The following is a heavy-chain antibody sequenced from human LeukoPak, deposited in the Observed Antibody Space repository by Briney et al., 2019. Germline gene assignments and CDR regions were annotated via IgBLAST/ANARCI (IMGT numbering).Heavy chain of an antibody. V-gene: IGHV4-39*07. CDR1: GGSISSSGSF. CDR3: ASGRRRNWLTYYYYMDV. CDR2: IYYSGST. D-gene: IGHD5-12*01. Sequence: SETLSLTCTVSGGSISSSGSFWGWIRQPPGKGLEWIGSIYYSGSTYYNPSLKSRVTISVDTSKNQFSLKLSSVTAADTAVYYCASGRRRNWLTYYYYMDVWGKGTTVTVSS. J-gene: IGHJ6*03.